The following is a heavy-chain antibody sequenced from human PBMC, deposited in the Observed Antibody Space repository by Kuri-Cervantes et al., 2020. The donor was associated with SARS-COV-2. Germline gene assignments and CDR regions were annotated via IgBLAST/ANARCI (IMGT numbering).Heavy chain of an antibody. CDR2: IKQDGSEK. D-gene: IGHD2-2*01. CDR3: ARVACSTTNCAIYYYYMDV. CDR1: GFTFSSYG. Sequence: GGSLRLSCAASGFTFSSYGMHWVRQAPGKGLEWVANIKQDGSEKYYVDSVKGRFTISRDNAKNSLYLQMNSLRAEDTAVYYCARVACSTTNCAIYYYYMDVWGKGTTVTVSS. V-gene: IGHV3-7*01. J-gene: IGHJ6*03.